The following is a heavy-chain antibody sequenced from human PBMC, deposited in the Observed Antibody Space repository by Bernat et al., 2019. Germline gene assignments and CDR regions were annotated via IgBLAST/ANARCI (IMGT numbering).Heavy chain of an antibody. D-gene: IGHD6-13*01. CDR3: ARGAATAPKFDY. Sequence: QVQLQQWGAGLLKPLETLSLTCAVYGESFSGYYWSWIRQPPGKGLEWIGEINHSGITNYNPSLKRRVTMSVDTSKNQFSLKLTSVTAADTAVYYCARGAATAPKFDYWGQGSLVTVSS. CDR2: INHSGIT. CDR1: GESFSGYY. J-gene: IGHJ4*02. V-gene: IGHV4-34*02.